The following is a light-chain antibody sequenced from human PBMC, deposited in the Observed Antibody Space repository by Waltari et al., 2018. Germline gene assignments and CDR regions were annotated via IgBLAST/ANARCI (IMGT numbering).Light chain of an antibody. CDR3: QQRQHWPPIT. J-gene: IGKJ5*01. CDR2: DAS. CDR1: QSVSIY. Sequence: VLTQSPATLSLSPGDRATLSCRASQSVSIYLAWYQQKPGQAPRLLIYDASNRATGIPARFSGSGPGTDFTLTISSLEPEDFAVYYCQQRQHWPPITFGQGTRLEIK. V-gene: IGKV3-11*01.